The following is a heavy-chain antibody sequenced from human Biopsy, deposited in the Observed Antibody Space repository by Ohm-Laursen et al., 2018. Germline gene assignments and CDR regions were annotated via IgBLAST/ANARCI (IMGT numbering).Heavy chain of an antibody. CDR3: ATPFQYYDSWGGYPPFDH. CDR1: GGTFSNYA. D-gene: IGHD3-3*01. J-gene: IGHJ4*02. Sequence: SVKVSCKASGGTFSNYAISWVRQAPGEGLEWMGGIIAVSGLVNYAPKFQGRVSITADKSATTAYMELSNLKSEDTAVYYCATPFQYYDSWGGYPPFDHWGQGTLVTVSS. CDR2: IIAVSGLV. V-gene: IGHV1-69*10.